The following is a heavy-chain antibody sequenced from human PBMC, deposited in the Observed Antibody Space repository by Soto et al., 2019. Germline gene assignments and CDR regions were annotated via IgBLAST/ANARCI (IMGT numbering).Heavy chain of an antibody. V-gene: IGHV4-59*01. CDR3: GPIRACSLGYCSSTSWPYGMDV. CDR2: IYYSGST. CDR1: GGSISSYY. D-gene: IGHD2-2*01. Sequence: SETLSLTGTVAGGSISSYYWSWIRQPPGKGLEWSGYIYYSGSTNYNPSRKSRGTRSVETSKNQCCLKRSSVTAGEKAGKYCGPIRACSLGYCSSTSWPYGMDVWGPGTTVTVSS. J-gene: IGHJ6*02.